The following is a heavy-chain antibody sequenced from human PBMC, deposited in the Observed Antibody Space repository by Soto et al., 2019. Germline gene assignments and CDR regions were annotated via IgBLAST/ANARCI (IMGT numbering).Heavy chain of an antibody. V-gene: IGHV1-3*01. J-gene: IGHJ4*02. CDR2: INAGNGNT. CDR3: ARALTDDMYYFDY. CDR1: EYTFTSYA. Sequence: ASVKVSCKASEYTFTSYAMHWVRQAPGQRLEWMGWINAGNGNTKYSQKFQGRVTITRDTSASTAYMELSSLRSEDTAVYYCARALTDDMYYFDYWGQGTLVTVSS.